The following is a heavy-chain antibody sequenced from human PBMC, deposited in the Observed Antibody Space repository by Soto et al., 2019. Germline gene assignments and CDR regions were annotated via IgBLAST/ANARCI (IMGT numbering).Heavy chain of an antibody. CDR3: AYNVLNYYGSPRSSFDF. CDR2: SSGSGGST. V-gene: IGHV3-23*01. CDR1: GVTFSSYA. D-gene: IGHD3-10*01. J-gene: IGHJ4*02. Sequence: GGSLRLSWAASGVTFSSYAMSWVRQAPGKGLEWVSASSGSGGSTYYADSVTGRFTISRDNSKNTLYLQMSSLRAEDKSVYYCAYNVLNYYGSPRSSFDFWGQGTLVTVSS.